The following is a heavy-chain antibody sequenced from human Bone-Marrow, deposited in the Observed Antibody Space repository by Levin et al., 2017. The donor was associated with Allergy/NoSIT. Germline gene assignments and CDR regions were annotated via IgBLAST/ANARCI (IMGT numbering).Heavy chain of an antibody. CDR2: ISSSGST. CDR1: GGSINGYY. D-gene: IGHD1-26*01. Sequence: SQTLSLTCTVSGGSINGYYWNWIRQPAGKGLEWIGRISSSGSTNYNPSLQSRVTMSLDTSKNQFSLQLTSVTAADTAVYYCGRDTYYYATTRFDPWGQGTLVTVSS. V-gene: IGHV4-4*07. J-gene: IGHJ5*02. CDR3: GRDTYYYATTRFDP.